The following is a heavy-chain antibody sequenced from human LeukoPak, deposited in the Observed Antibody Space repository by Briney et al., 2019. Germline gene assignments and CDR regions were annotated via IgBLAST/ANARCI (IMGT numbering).Heavy chain of an antibody. D-gene: IGHD6-13*01. V-gene: IGHV3-53*01. CDR3: ARLTADGRLYFVD. J-gene: IGHJ4*02. CDR1: GFTVNSNY. Sequence: GGSLRLSCAASGFTVNSNYLSWVRPAPGKGLDWVSTLYNTGNTYYANSVKGRFSISRDNSKNTLFLQMNSLRAEDTAVYYCARLTADGRLYFVDWGPGTLVTVSS. CDR2: LYNTGNT.